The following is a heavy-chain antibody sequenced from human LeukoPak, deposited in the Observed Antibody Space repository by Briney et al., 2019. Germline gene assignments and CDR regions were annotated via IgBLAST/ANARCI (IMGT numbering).Heavy chain of an antibody. CDR2: INPNSGGT. CDR1: GYTFTSYA. V-gene: IGHV1-2*04. Sequence: ASVKVSCKASGYTFTSYAMNWVRRAPGQGLEWMGWINPNSGGTNYAQKFQGWVTMTRDTSISTAYMELSRLRSDDTAVYYCARAYGSGTLDYWGQGTLVTVSS. J-gene: IGHJ4*02. D-gene: IGHD3-10*01. CDR3: ARAYGSGTLDY.